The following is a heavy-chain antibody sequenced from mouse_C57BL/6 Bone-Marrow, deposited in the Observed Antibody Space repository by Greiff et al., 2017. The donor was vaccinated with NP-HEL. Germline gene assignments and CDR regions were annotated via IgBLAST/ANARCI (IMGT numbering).Heavy chain of an antibody. CDR2: ISYSGST. J-gene: IGHJ2*01. D-gene: IGHD3-2*02. Sequence: EVQLQQSGPGLAKPSQTLSLTCSVTGYSITSDYWNWIRKFPGNKLEYMGYISYSGSTYYNPSLKSRISITRDTSKNQYYLQLNSVTTEDTATYYCARCLLDSSGYVEYFDYWGQGTTLTVSS. CDR3: ARCLLDSSGYVEYFDY. CDR1: GYSITSDY. V-gene: IGHV3-8*01.